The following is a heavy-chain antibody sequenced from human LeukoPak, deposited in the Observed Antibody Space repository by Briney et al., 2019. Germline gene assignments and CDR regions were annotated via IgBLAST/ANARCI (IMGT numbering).Heavy chain of an antibody. CDR3: ARDRRSYNSGCDAFDI. D-gene: IGHD6-19*01. J-gene: IGHJ3*02. CDR2: ISSSISTI. V-gene: IGHV3-48*01. Sequence: GGSLRLSCAASGFTFSSYSMNWVRQAPGKGLEWVSYISSSISTIYYADSVKGRFTISRDNDKNSMYLQMNRLRAEDTAVYYCARDRRSYNSGCDAFDIWGQGTMVTVSS. CDR1: GFTFSSYS.